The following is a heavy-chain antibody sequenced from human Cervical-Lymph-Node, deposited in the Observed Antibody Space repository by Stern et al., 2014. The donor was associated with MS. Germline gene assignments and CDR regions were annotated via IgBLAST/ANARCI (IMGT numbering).Heavy chain of an antibody. J-gene: IGHJ4*02. CDR1: GFTFSSYS. V-gene: IGHV3-21*01. D-gene: IGHD6-13*01. CDR2: ISSSSSYI. CDR3: ARDSSSWYAIDY. Sequence: EVQLVESEGGLVKPGGSLRLSCAASGFTFSSYSMNWVRPAPRNGLDWDSSISSSSSYIYDADSVKGRFTISRDNAKNSLYLQMNSLRAEDTAVYYCARDSSSWYAIDYWGQGTLVTVSS.